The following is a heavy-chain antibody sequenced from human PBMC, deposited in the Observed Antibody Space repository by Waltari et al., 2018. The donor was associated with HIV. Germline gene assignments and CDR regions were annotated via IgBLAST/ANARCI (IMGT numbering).Heavy chain of an antibody. CDR3: ARSNRAIDY. J-gene: IGHJ4*02. CDR2: IYSGGST. V-gene: IGHV3-66*01. CDR1: GFTVSSNY. D-gene: IGHD5-12*01. Sequence: EVQLVESGGGLVQPGGSLRLSCAASGFTVSSNYMSWVSQAPGKGLEGVSVIYSGGSTYYAGSVKGRFTIARDNSKNTLYLQMNSLRAEDTAVYYCARSNRAIDYWGQGTLVTVSS.